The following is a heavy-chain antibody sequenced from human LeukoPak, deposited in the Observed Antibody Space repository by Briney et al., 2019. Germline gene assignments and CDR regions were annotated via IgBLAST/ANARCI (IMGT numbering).Heavy chain of an antibody. J-gene: IGHJ5*02. D-gene: IGHD3-22*01. CDR2: ISSGSDAI. V-gene: IGHV3-48*01. Sequence: GGSLRLSCAASGFAFSSYNMNWVRQAPGKGLEWVSYISSGSDAIFYADSVKGRFTISRDNAKNSLYLQMNSLRAEDTAVYYCAKDLSPYYDSSGPQSSWGQGTLVTVSS. CDR3: AKDLSPYYDSSGPQSS. CDR1: GFAFSSYN.